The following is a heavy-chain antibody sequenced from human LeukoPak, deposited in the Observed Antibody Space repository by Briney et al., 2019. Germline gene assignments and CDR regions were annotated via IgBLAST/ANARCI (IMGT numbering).Heavy chain of an antibody. J-gene: IGHJ4*02. CDR1: GYTFTDYY. D-gene: IGHD6-19*01. CDR3: ASIAVAGKVGVY. Sequence: ASVKVSCKVSGYTFTDYYMHWVQQAPGQGLEWMGRINPNSGGTNYAQKFQGRVTMTRDTSISTAYMELSRLRSDDTAVYYCASIAVAGKVGVYWGQGTLVTVSS. CDR2: INPNSGGT. V-gene: IGHV1-2*06.